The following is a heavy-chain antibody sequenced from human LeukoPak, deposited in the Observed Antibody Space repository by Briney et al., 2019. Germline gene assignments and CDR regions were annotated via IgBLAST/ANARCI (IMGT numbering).Heavy chain of an antibody. J-gene: IGHJ4*02. Sequence: GGSLRLSCVASGFIVSSNYMSWVRQAPGKGLEWVSVIYSGGSIYYADSVKGRFTISRDNSKNTLYLQMNSLRAEDTAVYYCGVNSDYWGQGTLVTVSS. D-gene: IGHD4-23*01. V-gene: IGHV3-53*01. CDR1: GFIVSSNY. CDR2: IYSGGSI. CDR3: GVNSDY.